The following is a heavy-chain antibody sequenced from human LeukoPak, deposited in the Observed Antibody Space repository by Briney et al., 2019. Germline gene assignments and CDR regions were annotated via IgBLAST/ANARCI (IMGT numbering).Heavy chain of an antibody. Sequence: GGSLRLSCAASGFTFSSYAMSWVRQAPGKGLEWVSAISGSGGSTYYTDSVKGRFTISRDNSKNTLYLQMNSLRAEDTAVYYCAKGPRSGYYLNWFDPWGQGTLVTVSS. CDR2: ISGSGGST. V-gene: IGHV3-23*01. J-gene: IGHJ5*02. CDR1: GFTFSSYA. D-gene: IGHD3-22*01. CDR3: AKGPRSGYYLNWFDP.